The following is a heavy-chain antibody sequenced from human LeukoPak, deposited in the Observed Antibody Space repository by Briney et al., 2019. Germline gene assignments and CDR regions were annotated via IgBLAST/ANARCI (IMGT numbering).Heavy chain of an antibody. CDR1: GGSISSDS. V-gene: IGHV4-4*07. CDR2: IYASGAT. D-gene: IGHD3-22*01. CDR3: ARGTYFSDTYYFDY. J-gene: IGHJ4*02. Sequence: PSETLSLTCTVSGGSISSDSWNWIRQPAGKGLECIGRIYASGATNYNPSLKSRVTMSIDTSKSQFSLQLASVTAADTAVYYCARGTYFSDTYYFDYWGQGTLVTVSS.